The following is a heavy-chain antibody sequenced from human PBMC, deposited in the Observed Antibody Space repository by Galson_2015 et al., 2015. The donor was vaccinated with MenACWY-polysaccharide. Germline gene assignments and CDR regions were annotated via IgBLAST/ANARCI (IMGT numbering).Heavy chain of an antibody. D-gene: IGHD5-24*01. CDR2: IVTSYGIT. CDR3: ARDHPDYNYFDY. CDR1: GGTFSSES. Sequence: SVKVSCKAPGGTFSSESTSWLRQAPGEGLEWVGRIVTSYGITSYAQKLEGRVAISADKSTATAYMEVSNLRSEDTATYFCARDHPDYNYFDYWGQGTLLIVSS. J-gene: IGHJ4*02. V-gene: IGHV1-69*04.